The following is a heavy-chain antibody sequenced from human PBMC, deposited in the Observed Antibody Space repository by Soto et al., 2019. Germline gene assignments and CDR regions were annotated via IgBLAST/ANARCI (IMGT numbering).Heavy chain of an antibody. Sequence: SETLSLTSAVSGDSVTGNVWWSWVRQPPGEGLEWIGEAYHNGLTDYNPSLKSRVTMSVDTSKNEFSLKLTSLTAADTAIYYCARDAAVPGESDRFDYWGQGTLVTVSS. CDR1: GDSVTGNVW. CDR3: ARDAAVPGESDRFDY. CDR2: AYHNGLT. J-gene: IGHJ4*02. V-gene: IGHV4-4*02. D-gene: IGHD6-19*01.